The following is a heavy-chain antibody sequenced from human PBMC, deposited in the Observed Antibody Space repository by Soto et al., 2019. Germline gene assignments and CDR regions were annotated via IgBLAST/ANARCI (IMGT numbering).Heavy chain of an antibody. Sequence: QVQLQESGPGLVEPSETLSLTCTGSGGSMTSYYWSWIRKPPGKGLEWIGHIYYSAKTYCNGSLRSRFSLSISTSNNQFSLKLSSVAAADTAIYYCASVASKQAFDIWGQGTLVTVSS. CDR3: ASVASKQAFDI. CDR1: GGSMTSYY. J-gene: IGHJ3*02. V-gene: IGHV4-59*01. CDR2: IYYSAKT.